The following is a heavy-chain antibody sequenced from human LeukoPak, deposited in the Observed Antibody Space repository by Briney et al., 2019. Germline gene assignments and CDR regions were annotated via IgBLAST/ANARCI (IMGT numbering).Heavy chain of an antibody. CDR3: ATLTVASTFDY. Sequence: PGGSLRLSCAASEFAFSVYEMYWVRQAPGKGLGWVSYISSSGDTRYYADSVKGRFTISRDNAKNSLYLQMNSLRAEDTAVYYCATLTVASTFDYWGQGALVTVSS. J-gene: IGHJ4*02. V-gene: IGHV3-48*03. CDR2: ISSSGDTR. CDR1: EFAFSVYE. D-gene: IGHD6-19*01.